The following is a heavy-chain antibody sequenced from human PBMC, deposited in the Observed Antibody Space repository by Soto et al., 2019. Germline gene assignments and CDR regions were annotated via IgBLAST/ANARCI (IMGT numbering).Heavy chain of an antibody. CDR2: IWYDGSNK. V-gene: IGHV3-33*01. J-gene: IGHJ3*02. D-gene: IGHD3-9*01. CDR3: ARDMPSLTGYYIPADAFDI. Sequence: QVQLVESGGGVVQPGRSLRLSCAASGFTFSSYGMHWVRQAPGKGLEWVAVIWYDGSNKYYADSVKGRFTISRDNSKNTLYLQMNRLRAEDTAVYYCARDMPSLTGYYIPADAFDIWGQGTMVTVSS. CDR1: GFTFSSYG.